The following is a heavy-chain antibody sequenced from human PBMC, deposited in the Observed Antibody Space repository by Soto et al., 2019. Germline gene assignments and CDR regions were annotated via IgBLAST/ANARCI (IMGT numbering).Heavy chain of an antibody. CDR1: GFTFSEYY. Sequence: VGSLRLSCAASGFTFSEYYMSWIRQAPGKGLEWVSYISSSGSIIYYADSVKGRFTISRDNARNSLYLQLNSLRAEDTAVYYCARDQGYYDSSGYFDYWGQGTLVTVSS. J-gene: IGHJ4*02. CDR2: ISSSGSII. V-gene: IGHV3-11*01. D-gene: IGHD3-22*01. CDR3: ARDQGYYDSSGYFDY.